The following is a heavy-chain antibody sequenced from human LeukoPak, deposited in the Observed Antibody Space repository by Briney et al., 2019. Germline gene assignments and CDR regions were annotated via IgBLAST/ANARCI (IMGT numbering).Heavy chain of an antibody. D-gene: IGHD3-10*01. CDR1: GDSINRINRY. CDR3: ARCTHGSGRPFDY. CDR2: IYFTETT. J-gene: IGHJ4*02. V-gene: IGHV4-39*07. Sequence: SETLSLTCAVSGDSINRINRYWAWVRQPPGKGLEYIGSIYFTETTYYSPSLRSRVTISVDTSKNQFSLKLSSVTAADTAVYYCARCTHGSGRPFDYWRQGTLVTVSP.